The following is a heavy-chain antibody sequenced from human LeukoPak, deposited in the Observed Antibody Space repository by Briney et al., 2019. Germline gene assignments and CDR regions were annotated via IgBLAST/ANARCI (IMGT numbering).Heavy chain of an antibody. Sequence: PGGSLRLSCAASGFTFSSYAMHWVRQAPGKGLEWVSAISGSGGSTYYADSVKGRFTISRDNSKNTLYLQMNSLRAEDTAVYYCAKDRDLGSGWYYFDYWGQGTLVTVSS. CDR3: AKDRDLGSGWYYFDY. V-gene: IGHV3-23*01. D-gene: IGHD6-19*01. CDR1: GFTFSSYA. J-gene: IGHJ4*02. CDR2: ISGSGGST.